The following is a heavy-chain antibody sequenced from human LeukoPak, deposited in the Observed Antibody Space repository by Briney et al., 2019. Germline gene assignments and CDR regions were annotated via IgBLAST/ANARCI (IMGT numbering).Heavy chain of an antibody. Sequence: GGSLRLSCAASGFSFSHFGIHWVRQAPGKGLEWVGFIRYDGSNTYYADSVKGRFTISRDNSNNTLYVQMNSLRVEDTATYYCAKDKTRIGSASGFDYWGHGTLVTVSS. V-gene: IGHV3-30*02. CDR2: IRYDGSNT. CDR3: AKDKTRIGSASGFDY. CDR1: GFSFSHFG. J-gene: IGHJ4*01. D-gene: IGHD3-10*01.